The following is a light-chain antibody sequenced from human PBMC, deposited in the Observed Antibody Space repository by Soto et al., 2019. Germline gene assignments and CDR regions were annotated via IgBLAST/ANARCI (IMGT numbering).Light chain of an antibody. CDR3: QQYGSSGT. Sequence: EIVLTQSPGTLSLSPGERATLSCRASQSVSNNYLAWYQQKPGQDPXLLIYGASNRATGIPDRFSGSGSGTEFTLTISRLEPEDFAVYYCQQYGSSGTFGQGTKVDIK. CDR1: QSVSNNY. V-gene: IGKV3-20*01. CDR2: GAS. J-gene: IGKJ1*01.